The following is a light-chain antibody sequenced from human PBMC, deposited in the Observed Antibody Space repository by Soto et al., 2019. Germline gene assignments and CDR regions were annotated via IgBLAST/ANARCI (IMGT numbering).Light chain of an antibody. J-gene: IGKJ4*01. V-gene: IGKV1-39*01. Sequence: DIQMTQSPSSLSASVGDRVTISCRASQSVGSFFQRYQQQPGKAPRLLIYAASTLQSGVPARFSGSGHGTDFTLTISSLQPEDFATYYCQQSYHTPLTFGGGTKVDIK. CDR2: AAS. CDR1: QSVGSF. CDR3: QQSYHTPLT.